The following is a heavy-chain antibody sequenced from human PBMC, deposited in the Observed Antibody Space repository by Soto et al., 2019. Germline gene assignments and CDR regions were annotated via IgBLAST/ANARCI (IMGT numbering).Heavy chain of an antibody. D-gene: IGHD3-22*01. CDR1: GYTLTELS. CDR2: FDPEDGET. CDR3: ATRGGTYYYDSSGYYILDY. V-gene: IGHV1-24*01. Sequence: GASVKVSCKVSGYTLTELSMHWVRQAPGKGLEWMGGFDPEDGETIYAQKFQGRVTMTEDTSTDTAYMELSRLRSEDTAVYYCATRGGTYYYDSSGYYILDYWGQGTLVTVSS. J-gene: IGHJ4*02.